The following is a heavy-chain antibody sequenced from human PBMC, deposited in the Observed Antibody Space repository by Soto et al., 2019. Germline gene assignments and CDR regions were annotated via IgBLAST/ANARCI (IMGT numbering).Heavy chain of an antibody. Sequence: SVKVSCKTSGYIFTDYYMHWVRQAPGQGLEWMGWINPNSGGTNYAQKFQGRVTMTTDTSISIAYLDLANLTFDDTAVYYCASEKTKFDYWGQGTLVTVS. CDR1: GYIFTDYY. V-gene: IGHV1-2*02. J-gene: IGHJ4*02. CDR3: ASEKTKFDY. CDR2: INPNSGGT.